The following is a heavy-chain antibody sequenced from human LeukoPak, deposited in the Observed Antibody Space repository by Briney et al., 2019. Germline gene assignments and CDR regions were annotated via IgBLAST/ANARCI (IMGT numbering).Heavy chain of an antibody. CDR3: AREGYYDSSGYGMDV. V-gene: IGHV3-7*01. D-gene: IGHD3-22*01. CDR1: GFTFSSYW. CDR2: IKQDGSEK. J-gene: IGHJ6*02. Sequence: GGSLRLSCAASGFTFSSYWMSWVRQAPGKGLEWVANIKQDGSEKYYVDSVKGRFTISRDNSKNTLYLQMNNLRAEDTAVYYCAREGYYDSSGYGMDVWGQGTTVTVSS.